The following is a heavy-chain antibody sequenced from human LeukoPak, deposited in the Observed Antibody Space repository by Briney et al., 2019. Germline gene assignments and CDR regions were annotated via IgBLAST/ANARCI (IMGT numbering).Heavy chain of an antibody. CDR2: ILRDETHT. Sequence: GGSLRLSCAASGFTISSSQMHWVRQAPGRGLVWVSRILRDETHTNYADSVRGRFTISRDNANNMLFLQMNSLRGEDTAVYFCTRDPGSDSRDWYFDVWGRGTLVTVSS. D-gene: IGHD6-25*01. V-gene: IGHV3-74*01. J-gene: IGHJ2*01. CDR3: TRDPGSDSRDWYFDV. CDR1: GFTISSSQ.